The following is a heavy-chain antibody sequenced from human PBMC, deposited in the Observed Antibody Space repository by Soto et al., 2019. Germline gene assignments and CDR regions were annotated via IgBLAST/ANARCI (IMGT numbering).Heavy chain of an antibody. V-gene: IGHV1-58*01. CDR1: GFTFRSSA. D-gene: IGHD2-15*01. Sequence: SVKVSCKTSGFTFRSSAVQWVRQARGQRLEWIGWLVVCTGNTNYAQKFQQRVTISSDRSTNTVSMELSSLTSEDTAVYYCATGAYCSGGSCSDYYYYYYGMDLWGQGTAVTVSS. CDR3: ATGAYCSGGSCSDYYYYYYGMDL. J-gene: IGHJ6*02. CDR2: LVVCTGNT.